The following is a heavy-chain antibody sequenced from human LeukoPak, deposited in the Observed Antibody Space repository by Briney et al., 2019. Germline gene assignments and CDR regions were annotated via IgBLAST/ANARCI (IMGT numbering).Heavy chain of an antibody. D-gene: IGHD6-13*01. CDR1: GASISTRSNY. V-gene: IGHV4-39*01. CDR3: ARRGIAAAGYDY. J-gene: IGHJ4*02. Sequence: SETLSLTCTVSGASISTRSNYWGWIRQPPGKGLEWIGSIYYSGSTYFNPSLQSRVTLSVDTSKNQFSLNLSSVTAADTAVYYCARRGIAAAGYDYWGQGTLVTVSS. CDR2: IYYSGST.